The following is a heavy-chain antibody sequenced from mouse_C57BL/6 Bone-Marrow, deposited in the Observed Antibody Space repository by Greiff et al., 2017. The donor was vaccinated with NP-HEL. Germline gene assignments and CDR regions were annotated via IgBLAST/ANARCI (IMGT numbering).Heavy chain of an antibody. J-gene: IGHJ4*01. CDR3: ARFNWYYYAMDY. V-gene: IGHV5-17*01. CDR1: GFTFSDYG. Sequence: EVQLVESGGGLVKPGGSLKLSCAASGFTFSDYGMHWVRQAPEKGLEWVAYISSGSSTIYYADTVKGRFTITRDNAKNTLFLQMTSLRSEDTAMYYCARFNWYYYAMDYWGQGTSVTVSS. D-gene: IGHD4-1*01. CDR2: ISSGSSTI.